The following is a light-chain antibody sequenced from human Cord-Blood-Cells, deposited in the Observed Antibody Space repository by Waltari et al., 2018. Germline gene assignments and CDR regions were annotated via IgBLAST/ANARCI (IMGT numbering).Light chain of an antibody. CDR2: AAS. CDR3: QQYNSSPAT. Sequence: DIQMTQSPSSLSASVGDRVTITCRASQSISSWLDWYQQKPGKAPKLLIYAASSLESGVPSRFSGSGSGTEFTLTISSLQPEDFATYYCQQYNSSPATFGQGTKLEIK. CDR1: QSISSW. J-gene: IGKJ2*01. V-gene: IGKV1-5*01.